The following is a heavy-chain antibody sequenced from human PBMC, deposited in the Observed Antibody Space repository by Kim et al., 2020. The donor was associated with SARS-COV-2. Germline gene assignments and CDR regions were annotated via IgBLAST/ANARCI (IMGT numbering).Heavy chain of an antibody. CDR3: ARASGGLAVACPYIDY. CDR2: IKAGNGNT. V-gene: IGHV1-3*01. J-gene: IGHJ4*02. D-gene: IGHD6-19*01. Sequence: ASVKVSCKASGYTFTSYAMHWVRQAPGQRLEWMGWIKAGNGNTEYSQKFQGRGTITSDTSASTAYMELSSRRSEDTAVYYCARASGGLAVACPYIDYWGQGTLVTVSS. CDR1: GYTFTSYA.